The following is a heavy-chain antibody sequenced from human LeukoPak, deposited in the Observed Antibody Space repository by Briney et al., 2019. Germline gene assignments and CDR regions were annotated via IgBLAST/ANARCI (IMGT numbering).Heavy chain of an antibody. Sequence: DPSETLSLTCAVYGGSFSGYYWSWIRQPPGKGLEWIGEINHSGSTNYNPSLKSRVTISVDTSKSQFSLKLSSVTAADTAVYYCARMGLVAATIDYWGQGTLVTVSS. CDR2: INHSGST. V-gene: IGHV4-34*01. D-gene: IGHD2-15*01. CDR1: GGSFSGYY. J-gene: IGHJ4*02. CDR3: ARMGLVAATIDY.